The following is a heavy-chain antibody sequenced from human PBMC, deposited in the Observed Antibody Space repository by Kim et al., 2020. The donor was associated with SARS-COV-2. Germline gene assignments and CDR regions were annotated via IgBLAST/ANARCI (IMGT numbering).Heavy chain of an antibody. Sequence: SETLSLSCTVSGGSISSSSYYWGWIRQPPGKGLEWIGSIYYSGSTYYNPSLKSRVTISVDTSKNQFSLKLSSVTAADTAVYYCARLYSGSYFIRYWGQGTLVTVSS. J-gene: IGHJ4*02. CDR1: GGSISSSSYY. D-gene: IGHD1-26*01. CDR3: ARLYSGSYFIRY. CDR2: IYYSGST. V-gene: IGHV4-39*01.